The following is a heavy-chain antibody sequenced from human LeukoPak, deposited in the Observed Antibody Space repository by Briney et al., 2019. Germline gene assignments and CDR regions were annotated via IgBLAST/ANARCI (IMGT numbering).Heavy chain of an antibody. D-gene: IGHD3-22*01. CDR2: IIPILGIA. CDR1: GGTFSSYA. V-gene: IGHV1-69*04. J-gene: IGHJ4*02. CDR3: ARDHGRNYYDSSGTTAY. Sequence: ASVKVSCKASGGTFSSYAISWVRQAPGQGLEWMGRIIPILGIANYAQKFQGRVTITVDKSTSTAYMELSSLRSEDTAVYYCARDHGRNYYDSSGTTAYWGQGTLVTVSS.